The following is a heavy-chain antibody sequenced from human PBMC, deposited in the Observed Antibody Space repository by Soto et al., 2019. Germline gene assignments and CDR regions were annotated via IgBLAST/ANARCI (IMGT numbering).Heavy chain of an antibody. Sequence: QVQLVESGGGLVKPGGSLRLSCAASGFTFSDFYMSWIRQAPGKGLEWVSYISSSGRSTISYADSVKGRFTVSRDNAKYALYLQMNSLRAEDTAVYYCARSTIAAAFWFDPWGQGTLVTVSS. CDR2: ISSSGRSTI. V-gene: IGHV3-11*01. D-gene: IGHD6-25*01. J-gene: IGHJ5*02. CDR3: ARSTIAAAFWFDP. CDR1: GFTFSDFY.